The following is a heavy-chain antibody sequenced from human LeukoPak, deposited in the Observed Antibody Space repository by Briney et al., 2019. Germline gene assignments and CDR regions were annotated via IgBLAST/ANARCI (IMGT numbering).Heavy chain of an antibody. Sequence: SETLSLTCTISGDSISKINYFWGWIRQPPGKGLEWVVSMSYSGKIYYNSSLKSRLAISIDTSKNQLSLSLRSVTAADTAVYYCARDRDVDDFDFWGNGTLVTVSS. D-gene: IGHD2-15*01. CDR2: MSYSGKI. J-gene: IGHJ4*01. CDR1: GDSISKINYF. CDR3: ARDRDVDDFDF. V-gene: IGHV4-39*07.